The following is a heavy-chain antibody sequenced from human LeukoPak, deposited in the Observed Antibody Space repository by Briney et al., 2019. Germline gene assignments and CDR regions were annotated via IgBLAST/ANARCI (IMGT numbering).Heavy chain of an antibody. J-gene: IGHJ5*02. V-gene: IGHV4-39*07. Sequence: SETLSLTCTVSGGSISSSSYYWGWIRQPPGKGLEWIGSIYYSGSTYYNPSLKSRVTISVDTSKNQFSLKLSSVTAADTAVYYCARQGGTTTVSAVTTWGQGTLVTVSS. CDR1: GGSISSSSYY. CDR3: ARQGGTTTVSAVTT. D-gene: IGHD4-11*01. CDR2: IYYSGST.